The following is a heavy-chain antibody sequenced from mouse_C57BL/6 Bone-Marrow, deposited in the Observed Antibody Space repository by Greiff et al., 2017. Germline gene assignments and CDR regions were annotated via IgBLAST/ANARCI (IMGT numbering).Heavy chain of an antibody. Sequence: VHVMESGAELVKPGASVKISCKASGYAFSSYWMNWVKQRPGKGLEWIGQIYPGDGATNYNGKFKGKATLTADKSSSTAYMQLSRLTSVDSAVYFWVREKAYWGQGTTLTVSS. CDR3: VREKAY. J-gene: IGHJ2*01. V-gene: IGHV1-80*01. CDR1: GYAFSSYW. CDR2: IYPGDGAT.